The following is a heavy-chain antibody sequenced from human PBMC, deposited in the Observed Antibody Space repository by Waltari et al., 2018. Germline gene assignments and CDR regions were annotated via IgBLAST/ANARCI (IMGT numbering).Heavy chain of an antibody. J-gene: IGHJ4*02. CDR1: GFTFGDYW. V-gene: IGHV3-74*02. Sequence: VNLVESGGGVVQPGGSLRPSWAASGFTFGDYWLTWVRQVPGKGLEWISRINIDGGYISYADSVKGRFTISRDNAKNTVSLQLNSLRDDDTGVYYCARKGGRGYPYGPFYYDYWGQGTLVTVSS. CDR3: ARKGGRGYPYGPFYYDY. CDR2: INIDGGYI. D-gene: IGHD5-18*01.